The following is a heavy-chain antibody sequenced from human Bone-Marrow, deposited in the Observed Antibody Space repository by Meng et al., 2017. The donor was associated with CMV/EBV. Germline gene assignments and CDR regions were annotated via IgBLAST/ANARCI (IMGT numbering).Heavy chain of an antibody. D-gene: IGHD3-3*01. CDR1: GFTFSTYA. V-gene: IGHV3-23*01. CDR3: ATSDDFWSGVDC. J-gene: IGHJ4*02. Sequence: GEYLKISCAASGFTFSTYAMSWVRQAPGKGLEWVSSISGSGDSTYYADSVKGRFTISRHNSKNTLYLQMNSLRAEDTAVEICATSDDFWSGVDCWGQGTLVPVSS. CDR2: ISGSGDST.